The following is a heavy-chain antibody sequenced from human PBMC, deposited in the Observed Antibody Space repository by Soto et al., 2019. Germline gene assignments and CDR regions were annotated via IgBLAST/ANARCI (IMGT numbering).Heavy chain of an antibody. CDR3: AKHALPDCSRLRRDY. V-gene: IGHV3-30*18. J-gene: IGHJ4*02. Sequence: QVQLVESGGGVVQPGRSLRLSCAASGFTFSSYGMHWVRQAPGKGLEWVAVISYDGSNKYYADSVKGRFTISRDNSKNTLYLQMNSLRAEDTAVYYCAKHALPDCSRLRRDYWGQGTLVTVSS. D-gene: IGHD2-21*01. CDR2: ISYDGSNK. CDR1: GFTFSSYG.